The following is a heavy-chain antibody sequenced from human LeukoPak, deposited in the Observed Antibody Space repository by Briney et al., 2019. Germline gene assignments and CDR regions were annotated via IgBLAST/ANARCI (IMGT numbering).Heavy chain of an antibody. Sequence: GASVKVSCKASGYTFTGYYMHWVRQAPGQGLEWMGWINPNSGGTNYAQKFQGRVTMTRDTSISTAYMELSRLRSDDTAVYYCATAPGYSSGWLFDYWGQGTLVTVSS. V-gene: IGHV1-2*02. CDR1: GYTFTGYY. CDR2: INPNSGGT. J-gene: IGHJ4*02. CDR3: ATAPGYSSGWLFDY. D-gene: IGHD6-19*01.